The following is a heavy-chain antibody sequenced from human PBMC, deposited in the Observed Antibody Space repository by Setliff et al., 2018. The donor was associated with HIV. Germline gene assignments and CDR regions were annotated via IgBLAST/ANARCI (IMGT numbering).Heavy chain of an antibody. Sequence: SCAAFGFTFSNYGMHWVRQAPGKGLEWVAFLRFDGSNKSYGDSVKGRLTISRDNSKNTLYVQMNSLRAEDTAVYYCARHDVVRGAIDNWGQGTPVTVTS. J-gene: IGHJ4*02. D-gene: IGHD3-10*01. V-gene: IGHV3-30*02. CDR1: GFTFSNYG. CDR2: LRFDGSNK. CDR3: ARHDVVRGAIDN.